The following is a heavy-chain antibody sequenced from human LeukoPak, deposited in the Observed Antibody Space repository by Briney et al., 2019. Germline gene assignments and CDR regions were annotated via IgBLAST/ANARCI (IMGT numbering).Heavy chain of an antibody. J-gene: IGHJ4*02. D-gene: IGHD6-13*01. Sequence: GGSLRLSCAASGFTFSSYGMHWVRQAPGKGLEWVAVTWYDGSNKYYADSVKGRFTISRDNSKNTLYLQMNSLRAEDTAVYYCARDRRRYSSSWDCFDYWGQGTLVTVSS. V-gene: IGHV3-33*01. CDR1: GFTFSSYG. CDR2: TWYDGSNK. CDR3: ARDRRRYSSSWDCFDY.